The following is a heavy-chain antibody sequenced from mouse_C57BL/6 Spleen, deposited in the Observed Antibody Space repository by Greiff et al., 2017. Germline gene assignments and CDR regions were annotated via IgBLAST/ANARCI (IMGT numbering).Heavy chain of an antibody. Sequence: EVKLQESGPGMVKPSQSLSLTCTVTGYSITSGYDWHWIRHFPGNKLEWMGYISYSGSTNYNPSLKSRISITHDTSKNQFFLKLNSVTTEDTATYYCARENDYDSYYAMDYWGQGTSVTVSS. CDR2: ISYSGST. D-gene: IGHD2-4*01. J-gene: IGHJ4*01. CDR1: GYSITSGYD. CDR3: ARENDYDSYYAMDY. V-gene: IGHV3-1*01.